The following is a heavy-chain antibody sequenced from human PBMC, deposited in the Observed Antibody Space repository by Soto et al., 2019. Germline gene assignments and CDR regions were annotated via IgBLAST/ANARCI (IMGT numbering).Heavy chain of an antibody. Sequence: EVQLVESGGGLVQPGGSLRLSCAASGFTFSSYWMTWVRQPPGKGLEWVANIIQDGSKEYYVDSVKGRFTISRDNAKNSLSLQMSSLRAEDTALYYCARGGFPPDYWGQGTLVTVSS. CDR2: IIQDGSKE. D-gene: IGHD3-10*01. J-gene: IGHJ4*02. CDR3: ARGGFPPDY. CDR1: GFTFSSYW. V-gene: IGHV3-7*01.